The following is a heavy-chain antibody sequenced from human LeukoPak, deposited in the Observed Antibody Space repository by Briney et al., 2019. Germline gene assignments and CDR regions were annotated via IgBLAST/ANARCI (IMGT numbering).Heavy chain of an antibody. Sequence: GGSLRLSCAASGLTVTNNYWNWVRQPPGEGPEWISLIYTNGNTQYADSVKGRFTFSRDISKNTLYLQMNSLRAEDTAVYYCASGHFDWLLGGQGTLVTVSS. J-gene: IGHJ4*02. CDR1: GLTVTNNY. D-gene: IGHD3-9*01. CDR3: ASGHFDWLL. CDR2: IYTNGNT. V-gene: IGHV3-66*01.